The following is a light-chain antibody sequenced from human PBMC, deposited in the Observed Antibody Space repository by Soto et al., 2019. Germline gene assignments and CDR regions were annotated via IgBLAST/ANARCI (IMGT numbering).Light chain of an antibody. J-gene: IGKJ1*01. CDR2: GAS. V-gene: IGKV3-15*01. Sequence: EIVMTQSPATLSVSPGERSTLSCRASQSVSSNLAWYQQKPGQAPRLLIYGASTRATGIPARFSGSGSGTELTLTISSLQSEDFAAYYCQHYNNWPRTFGQGTKVEIK. CDR3: QHYNNWPRT. CDR1: QSVSSN.